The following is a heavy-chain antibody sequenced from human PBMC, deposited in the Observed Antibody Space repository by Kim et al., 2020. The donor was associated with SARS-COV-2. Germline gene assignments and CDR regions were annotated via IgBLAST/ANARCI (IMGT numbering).Heavy chain of an antibody. Sequence: SVKVSCKASGGTFSSYAISWVRQAPGQGLEWMGGIIPIFGTANYAQKFQGRVTITADESTSTAYMELSSLRSEDTAVYYCARARFRITGTTWGWFDPWGQGTLVTVSS. CDR1: GGTFSSYA. D-gene: IGHD1-7*01. V-gene: IGHV1-69*13. J-gene: IGHJ5*02. CDR2: IIPIFGTA. CDR3: ARARFRITGTTWGWFDP.